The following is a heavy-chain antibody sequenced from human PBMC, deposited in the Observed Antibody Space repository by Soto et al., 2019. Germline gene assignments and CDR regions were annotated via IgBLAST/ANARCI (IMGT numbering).Heavy chain of an antibody. V-gene: IGHV3-30*18. D-gene: IGHD2-2*01. Sequence: GGSLRLSCAASGFSFSSYGMNWVRQVPGQGLEWVAVISYDGSSKKYADSVKGRFTISRDNSKNTLYLQMNSLRAEDTAVYYCAKDSSVRGFVVEPAAMGNWGPGTLVTVSS. CDR1: GFSFSSYG. J-gene: IGHJ4*02. CDR2: ISYDGSSK. CDR3: AKDSSVRGFVVEPAAMGN.